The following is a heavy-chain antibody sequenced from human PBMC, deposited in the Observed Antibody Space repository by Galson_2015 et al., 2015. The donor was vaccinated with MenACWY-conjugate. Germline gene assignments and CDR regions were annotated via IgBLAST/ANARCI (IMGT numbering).Heavy chain of an antibody. CDR2: ISYDGSNE. V-gene: IGHV3-30*18. J-gene: IGHJ6*03. CDR3: AKDWSVPYSTISYYFYMDV. CDR1: GFTFRRFG. Sequence: SLRLSCAASGFTFRRFGMHWVRQAPGKGLEWMAVISYDGSNESYADSVKGRFTISRDNSKNTLYLHMNSLRADDTAVYYCAKDWSVPYSTISYYFYMDVWGKGTRV. D-gene: IGHD6-13*01.